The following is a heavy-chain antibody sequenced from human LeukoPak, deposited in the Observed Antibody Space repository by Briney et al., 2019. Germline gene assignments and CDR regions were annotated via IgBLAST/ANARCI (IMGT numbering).Heavy chain of an antibody. CDR3: AKDRTTMIVVEAFDY. V-gene: IGHV3-23*01. D-gene: IGHD3-22*01. Sequence: PGGSLRLSCAASGFTFNTYAMSWVRQAPWERLQWVSGISDSGGNTYYADSVKGRFTISRDNSKNTLYLQMNSLRAEDTAVYYCAKDRTTMIVVEAFDYWGQGTLVTVSS. CDR2: ISDSGGNT. J-gene: IGHJ4*02. CDR1: GFTFNTYA.